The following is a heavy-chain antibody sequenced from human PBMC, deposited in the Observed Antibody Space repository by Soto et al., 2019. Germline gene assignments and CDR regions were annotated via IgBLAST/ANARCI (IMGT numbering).Heavy chain of an antibody. CDR1: GGTFSTYA. D-gene: IGHD5-18*01. Sequence: QVQLVQSGAEVKKPESSVKVSCKAPGGTFSTYAISWVRQAPGQGLEWMGGIIPMFGTANYAPRCQDRVTITADESTNTVYMELSSLRSQDTAVYFCASGIQLWLRRINNGYSGWGQGTLVTVSS. CDR3: ASGIQLWLRRINNGYSG. V-gene: IGHV1-69*12. CDR2: IIPMFGTA. J-gene: IGHJ4*02.